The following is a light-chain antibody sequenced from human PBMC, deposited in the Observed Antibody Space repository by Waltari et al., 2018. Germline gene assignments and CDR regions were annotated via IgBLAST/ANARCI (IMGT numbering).Light chain of an antibody. CDR2: YAS. V-gene: IGKV6D-21*02. CDR1: QSIGMR. Sequence: EIVLTQSPDFQSVTPEEKVTITCRASQSIGMRLHWYQQKPNQTPKLLIKYASQSISGVPSRFSGSGSGTDFTLTINSLEAEDAAVYYCHQIASLPRTFGPGTKVEIK. J-gene: IGKJ1*01. CDR3: HQIASLPRT.